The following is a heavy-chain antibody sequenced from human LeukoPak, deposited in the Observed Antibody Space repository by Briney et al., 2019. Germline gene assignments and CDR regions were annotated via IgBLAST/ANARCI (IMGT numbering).Heavy chain of an antibody. V-gene: IGHV1-69*05. Sequence: SVKVSCKASGGTISSYAISWVRQAPGQGLEWMGRIIPIFGTANYAQKFQGRVTITTDESTSTAYMELSSLRSEDTAVYYCARATDDYGDYVVEFDYWGQGTLVTVS. CDR1: GGTISSYA. CDR3: ARATDDYGDYVVEFDY. J-gene: IGHJ4*02. D-gene: IGHD4-17*01. CDR2: IIPIFGTA.